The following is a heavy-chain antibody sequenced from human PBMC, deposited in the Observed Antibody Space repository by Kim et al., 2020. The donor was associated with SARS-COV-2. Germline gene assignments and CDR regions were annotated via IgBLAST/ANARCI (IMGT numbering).Heavy chain of an antibody. V-gene: IGHV3-21*01. D-gene: IGHD3-22*01. CDR3: ARDTSYDSSGYYPNWFDP. CDR2: ISSSSSYI. Sequence: GGSLRLSCAASGFTFSSYSMNWVRQAPGKGLEWVSSISSSSSYIYYADSVKGRFTISRDNAKNSLYLQMNSLRAEDTAVYYCARDTSYDSSGYYPNWFDPWGQGTLVTVSS. J-gene: IGHJ5*02. CDR1: GFTFSSYS.